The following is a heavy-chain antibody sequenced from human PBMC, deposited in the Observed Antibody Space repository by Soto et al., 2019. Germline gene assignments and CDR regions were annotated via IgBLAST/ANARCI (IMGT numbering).Heavy chain of an antibody. Sequence: QVQLVQSGAEVKKPGASVKVSCKASGYTFTSYYMHWVRQAPGQGLEWMGIINPSGGSTSYAQKFQGRVNMTRDTSTSTVYMELSSLRSEDTAVYYCASCPYSSGGDYWGQGTLVTGSS. D-gene: IGHD6-19*01. CDR3: ASCPYSSGGDY. J-gene: IGHJ4*02. CDR1: GYTFTSYY. CDR2: INPSGGST. V-gene: IGHV1-46*01.